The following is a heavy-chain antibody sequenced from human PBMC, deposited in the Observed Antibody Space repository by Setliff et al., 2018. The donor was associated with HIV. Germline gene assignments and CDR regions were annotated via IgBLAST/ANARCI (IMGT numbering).Heavy chain of an antibody. D-gene: IGHD2-21*02. CDR3: ARLVTVVTLNYMDV. V-gene: IGHV4-34*01. CDR1: GGSFRGYF. J-gene: IGHJ6*03. Sequence: PSETLSLTCAIYGGSFRGYFWIWIRQPPGKGLEWIGEINHRGSTNYNMSLWSRVTISLDASRNQFSLELVSVTAADTAVYYCARLVTVVTLNYMDVWGKGTTVTVSS. CDR2: INHRGST.